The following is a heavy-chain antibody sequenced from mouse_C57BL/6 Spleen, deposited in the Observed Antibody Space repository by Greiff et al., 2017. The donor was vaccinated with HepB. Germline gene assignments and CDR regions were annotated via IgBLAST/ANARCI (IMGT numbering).Heavy chain of an antibody. CDR3: AREGITTVVANFDY. D-gene: IGHD1-1*01. CDR1: GYAFSSYW. J-gene: IGHJ2*01. Sequence: VKLVESGAELVKPGASVKISCKASGYAFSSYWMNWVKQRPGKGLEWIGQIYPGDGDTNYNGKFKGKATLTADKSSSTAYMQLSSLTSEDSAVYFCAREGITTVVANFDYWGQGTTLTVSS. V-gene: IGHV1-80*01. CDR2: IYPGDGDT.